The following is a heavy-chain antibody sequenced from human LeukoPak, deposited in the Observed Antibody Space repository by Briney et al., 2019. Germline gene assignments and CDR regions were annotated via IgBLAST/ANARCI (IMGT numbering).Heavy chain of an antibody. CDR1: GFTFSTYW. D-gene: IGHD3/OR15-3a*01. CDR3: ARDQYDTWSRRGNFDS. Sequence: PGGSLRLSCAASGFTFSTYWMHWVRQAPGKGLVWVSRINGDGSSITYADSVKGRFTISRDNTKNSLYLQMNSLRAEDTAVFYCARDQYDTWSRRGNFDSWGQGTLVIVSS. CDR2: INGDGSSI. J-gene: IGHJ4*02. V-gene: IGHV3-74*03.